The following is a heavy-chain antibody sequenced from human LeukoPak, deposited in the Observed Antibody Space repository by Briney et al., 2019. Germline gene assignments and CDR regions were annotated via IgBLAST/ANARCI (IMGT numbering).Heavy chain of an antibody. V-gene: IGHV6-1*01. CDR3: GRETDFGVVTN. D-gene: IGHD3-3*01. Sequence: SQTLSLTCAIYGESVSSKGASWNWIRQSPSRGLEWLGRTYYRSQQWHSDYAPSMKGRITLNPDTSKNQFSLQLNSMTPEDTAVYYCGRETDFGVVTNWGQGTLVTVSS. CDR1: GESVSSKGAS. J-gene: IGHJ4*02. CDR2: TYYRSQQWHS.